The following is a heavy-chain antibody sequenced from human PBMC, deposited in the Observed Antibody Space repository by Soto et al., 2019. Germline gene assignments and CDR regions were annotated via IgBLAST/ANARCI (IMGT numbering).Heavy chain of an antibody. CDR3: ARDRGSSGYYYGWFDP. CDR1: GYTFTSYG. J-gene: IGHJ5*02. CDR2: ISAYNGNT. D-gene: IGHD3-22*01. V-gene: IGHV1-18*01. Sequence: ASVKVSCKASGYTFTSYGISWVRRAPGQGLEWMGWISAYNGNTNYAQKLQGRVTMTTDTSTSIAYMELRSLRSDDTAVYYCARDRGSSGYYYGWFDPWGQGTLVTVSS.